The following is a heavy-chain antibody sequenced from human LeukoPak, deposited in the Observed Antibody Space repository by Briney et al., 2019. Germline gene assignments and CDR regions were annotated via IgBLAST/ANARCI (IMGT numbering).Heavy chain of an antibody. CDR3: AGQDVVVVPLQSALFDS. V-gene: IGHV4-39*07. CDR2: ISSAGTT. D-gene: IGHD2-15*01. Sequence: SETLSLTCTVSGASIRSRRYWWGWVRPTPGMGLDWFVRISSAGTTFYNPSLNSRGIVSLRSSMTQVSVTLTSVTAADSAIYYCAGQDVVVVPLQSALFDSWGRGILVTVSS. CDR1: GASIRSRRYW. J-gene: IGHJ4*02.